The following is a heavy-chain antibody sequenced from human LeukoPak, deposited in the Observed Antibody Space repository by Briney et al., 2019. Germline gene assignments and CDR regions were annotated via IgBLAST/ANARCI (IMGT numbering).Heavy chain of an antibody. CDR3: ARASTYFDN. CDR1: GDFISSGGYY. CDR2: IYHTWTT. Sequence: SETLSLTCTVSGDFISSGGYYWSWIRQHPGKGLEWIGYIYHTWTTYYNPSLKSRVSLSVDTSKNQFSLKLSSVTAADTAVYYCARASTYFDNWGQGTLVAFSS. V-gene: IGHV4-31*03. J-gene: IGHJ4*02.